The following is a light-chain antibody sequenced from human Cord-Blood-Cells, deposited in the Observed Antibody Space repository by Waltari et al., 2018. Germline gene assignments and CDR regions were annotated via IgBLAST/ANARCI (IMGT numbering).Light chain of an antibody. J-gene: IGLJ2*01. V-gene: IGLV3-1*01. Sequence: SYELTQPPSVSVSPGQTASLTCSGDKSRDKYACWYQQKPGQSPVLVIYQDSKRPSGIPERFSGSNSGNTATLTMSGTQAMDEADYYCQAWDSSTAVFGGGTKLTVL. CDR1: KSRDKY. CDR2: QDS. CDR3: QAWDSSTAV.